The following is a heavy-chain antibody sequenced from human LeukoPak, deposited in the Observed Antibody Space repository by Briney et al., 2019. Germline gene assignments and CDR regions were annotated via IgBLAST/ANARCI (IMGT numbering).Heavy chain of an antibody. V-gene: IGHV3-48*03. J-gene: IGHJ3*02. CDR3: ARYCSGGSCYSDDAFDI. CDR2: ISSRAASI. CDR1: GFTFSSYE. D-gene: IGHD2-15*01. Sequence: GGSLRLSCAASGFTFSSYEMNWVRQAPGKGLEWVSTISSRAASIYYADSVKGRFTISRDNAKNSLYLQMNSLRAEDTAVYYCARYCSGGSCYSDDAFDIWGQGTMVTVSS.